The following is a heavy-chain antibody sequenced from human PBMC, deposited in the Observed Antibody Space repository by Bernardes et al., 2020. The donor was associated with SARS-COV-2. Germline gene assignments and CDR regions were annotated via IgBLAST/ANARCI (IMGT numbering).Heavy chain of an antibody. CDR2: INSDGSTT. CDR1: GFTFSSNW. D-gene: IGHD5-12*01. J-gene: IGHJ3*02. CDR3: ARSGAAVATRNAFDI. V-gene: IGHV3-74*01. Sequence: GGSLRLSCAASGFTFSSNWMHWVRQAPGKGLVWVSRINSDGSTTDYADSVKGRFTISRDNAKNTLYLQMNSLRAEDTAVYYCARSGAAVATRNAFDIGGQGIVVTVSA.